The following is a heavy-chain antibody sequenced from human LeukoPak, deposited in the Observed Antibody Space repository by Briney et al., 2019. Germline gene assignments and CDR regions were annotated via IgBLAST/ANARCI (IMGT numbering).Heavy chain of an antibody. J-gene: IGHJ3*02. D-gene: IGHD3-10*01. CDR2: INHSGST. CDR1: GDSISSYY. Sequence: SETLSLTCTVSGDSISSYYWSWIRQPPGKGLGWIGEINHSGSTNYNPSLKSRVTISVDTSKNQFSLKLSSVTAADTAVYYCARGSRWRRWFGELGAFDIWGQGTMVTVSS. CDR3: ARGSRWRRWFGELGAFDI. V-gene: IGHV4-34*01.